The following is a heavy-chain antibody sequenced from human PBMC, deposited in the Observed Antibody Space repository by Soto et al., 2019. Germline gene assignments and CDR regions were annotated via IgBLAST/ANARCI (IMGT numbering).Heavy chain of an antibody. CDR2: IDPSGGGT. CDR1: GYTFTSYY. D-gene: IGHD2-15*01. V-gene: IGHV1-46*01. CDR3: ARDRVDCSGGNCWRSVEDT. J-gene: IGHJ5*02. Sequence: ASVKVSCKASGYTFTSYYIHWVRQAPGQGLDWMGIIDPSGGGTSYAQKFQGRLTMTRDTSTSTVYMELSSLRSEDTAVYYCARDRVDCSGGNCWRSVEDTWGQGTLVTVSS.